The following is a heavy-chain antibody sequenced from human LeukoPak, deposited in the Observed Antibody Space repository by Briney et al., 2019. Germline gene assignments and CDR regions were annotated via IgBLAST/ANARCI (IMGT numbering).Heavy chain of an antibody. CDR1: GCSFSSSSYY. D-gene: IGHD1-7*01. J-gene: IGHJ4*02. CDR3: ARGTGITGTPGVRPGY. V-gene: IGHV4-39*01. CDR2: IYYSGST. Sequence: SETLSLTCTVSGCSFSSSSYYWVRLRQPPGKGLEWIVSIYYSGSTYYNPSLKSRVTISVDTSKNQYSLKLSSMTAADTAVYCCARGTGITGTPGVRPGYWGQGTLVTVSS.